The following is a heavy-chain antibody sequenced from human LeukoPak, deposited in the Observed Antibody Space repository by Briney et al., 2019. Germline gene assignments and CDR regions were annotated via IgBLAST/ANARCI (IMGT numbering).Heavy chain of an antibody. CDR1: GGSFNVYY. CDR3: SRFRSNGWFGELLYNWYFDL. CDR2: INHTGGT. V-gene: IGHV4-34*01. Sequence: SETLSLTCAVYGGSFNVYYWSWIRQSPGKGLEWIGEINHTGGTAYNPALKSRVTISVDRSKKQFSLNLRSVTAADTAVYYCSRFRSNGWFGELLYNWYFDLWGRGNLVTVFS. D-gene: IGHD3-10*01. J-gene: IGHJ2*01.